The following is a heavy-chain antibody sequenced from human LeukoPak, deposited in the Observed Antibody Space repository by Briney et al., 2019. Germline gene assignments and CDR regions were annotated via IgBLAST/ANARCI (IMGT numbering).Heavy chain of an antibody. CDR3: ARASGYSYGNPYFDY. J-gene: IGHJ4*02. CDR2: IYYSGST. D-gene: IGHD5-18*01. CDR1: GGSISSYY. Sequence: PSETLSLTCTVSGGSISSYYRSWIRQPPGKGLEWIGYIYYSGSTNYNPSLKSRVTISVDTSKNQFSLKLSSVTAADTAVYYCARASGYSYGNPYFDYWGQGTLVTVSS. V-gene: IGHV4-59*01.